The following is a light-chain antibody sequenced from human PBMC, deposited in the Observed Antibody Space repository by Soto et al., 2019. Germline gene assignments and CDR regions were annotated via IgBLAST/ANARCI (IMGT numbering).Light chain of an antibody. CDR1: QSVSSN. Sequence: EVVMTQSPATLSVSPGERATLSCRASQSVSSNLAWYQQKPGQVPRLLIYGASTRSTGIPARFSGSGSGTAFTLTISSLQSEDFAVYHCQQYNNLPRLTFGGGNKVEIK. V-gene: IGKV3-15*01. CDR3: QQYNNLPRLT. J-gene: IGKJ4*01. CDR2: GAS.